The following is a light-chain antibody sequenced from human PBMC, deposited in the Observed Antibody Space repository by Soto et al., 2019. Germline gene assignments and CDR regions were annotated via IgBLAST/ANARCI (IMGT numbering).Light chain of an antibody. J-gene: IGLJ7*01. CDR3: SSYAGSNNFV. CDR2: EVS. V-gene: IGLV2-8*01. Sequence: QSVLTQPPSASGSPGRSVTISCTGTSSDIGAYIYVSWYQQHPGKAPKLMISEVSRRPSGVPERFSGSKSGNTASLTVSGLQADDEAHYYCSSYAGSNNFVFGTGTQLTVL. CDR1: SSDIGAYIY.